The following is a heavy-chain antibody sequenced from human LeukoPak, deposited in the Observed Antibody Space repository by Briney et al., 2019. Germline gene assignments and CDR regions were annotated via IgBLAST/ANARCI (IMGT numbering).Heavy chain of an antibody. CDR3: ARHKLRLKQLYYFDY. J-gene: IGHJ4*02. Sequence: SETLSRTCTVSAGSISSSSYYWGWIRQPPGKGLEWIGGIYYSGSTYYIPSRKSRVTISVDTSKNQFFLKLSSVTAADSAVYYCARHKLRLKQLYYFDYWSQGTLVTVSS. V-gene: IGHV4-39*01. CDR2: IYYSGST. D-gene: IGHD4-11*01. CDR1: AGSISSSSYY.